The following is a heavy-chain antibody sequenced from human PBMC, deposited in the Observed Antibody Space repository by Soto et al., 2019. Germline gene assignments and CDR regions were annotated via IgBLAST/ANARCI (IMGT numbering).Heavy chain of an antibody. Sequence: GGSLRLSCAASGFTFSNYAMTWVRQAPGKGLEWVSTISDNGGSTFYADSVKGRFTISRDNSKKTLYLQMNSLRAEDTAVYYCAKGLVPAAKTSLNDYWGQGTLVTVSS. CDR2: ISDNGGST. CDR1: GFTFSNYA. D-gene: IGHD2-2*01. CDR3: AKGLVPAAKTSLNDY. V-gene: IGHV3-23*01. J-gene: IGHJ4*02.